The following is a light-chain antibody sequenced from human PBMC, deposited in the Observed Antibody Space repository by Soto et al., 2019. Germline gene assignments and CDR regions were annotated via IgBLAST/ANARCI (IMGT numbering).Light chain of an antibody. CDR3: AAWDDSVSVLV. CDR2: GNT. V-gene: IGLV1-40*01. J-gene: IGLJ2*01. CDR1: SSNIGAGSG. Sequence: QSVLTQSPSVSGAPGESVTISCAGSSSNIGAGSGVHWYQQLPGTAPKLLINGNTNRPSGVPDRFYGSKSGTSASLAISGLLPEDEADYYCAAWDDSVSVLVFGGGTKLTVL.